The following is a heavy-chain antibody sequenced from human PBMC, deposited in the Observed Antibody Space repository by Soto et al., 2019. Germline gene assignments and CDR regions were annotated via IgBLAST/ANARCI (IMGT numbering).Heavy chain of an antibody. CDR1: GYSFTSYW. CDR2: IYPGDSDT. V-gene: IGHV5-51*01. CDR3: ASPSYYYGSGVYYGMDV. Sequence: GESLKISCKGSGYSFTSYWIGWVRQMPGKGLEWMGIIYPGDSDTRYSPSFQGQVTISADKSISTAYLQWSSLKASDTAMYYCASPSYYYGSGVYYGMDVWGQGTTVTVSS. D-gene: IGHD3-10*01. J-gene: IGHJ6*02.